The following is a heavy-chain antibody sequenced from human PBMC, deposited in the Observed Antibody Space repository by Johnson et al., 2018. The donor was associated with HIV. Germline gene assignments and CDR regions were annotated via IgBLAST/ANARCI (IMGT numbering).Heavy chain of an antibody. CDR2: ISGSGGST. J-gene: IGHJ3*02. Sequence: VQLVESGGGLVQPGGSLRLSCAASGFTFSSYAMSWVRQAPGKGLEWVSAISGSGGSTYYADSVKGRFTISRDNSKNTLYLQMNSLRADDTAVYFCAKDWSDQDVFDIWGQGTMVTVSS. V-gene: IGHV3-23*04. CDR3: AKDWSDQDVFDI. CDR1: GFTFSSYA.